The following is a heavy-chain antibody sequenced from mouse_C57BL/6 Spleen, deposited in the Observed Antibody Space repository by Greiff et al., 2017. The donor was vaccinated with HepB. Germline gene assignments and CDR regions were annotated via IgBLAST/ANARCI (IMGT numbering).Heavy chain of an antibody. Sequence: QVQLQQPGAELVKPGASVKMSCKASGYTFTSYWITWVNQRPGQGLEWIGDIYPGSGSANYNEKFKSKATLTVDTSSSTAYMQLSSLTSEDSAVYYGARKGTVVEYYYAMDDWGQGTSVTVSS. D-gene: IGHD1-1*01. CDR3: ARKGTVVEYYYAMDD. CDR1: GYTFTSYW. V-gene: IGHV1-55*01. CDR2: IYPGSGSA. J-gene: IGHJ4*01.